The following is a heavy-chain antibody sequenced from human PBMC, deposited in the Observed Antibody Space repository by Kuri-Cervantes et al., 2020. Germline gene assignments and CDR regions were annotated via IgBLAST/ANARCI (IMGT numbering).Heavy chain of an antibody. CDR1: GGSISSSSYY. D-gene: IGHD6-19*01. CDR2: IYYSGST. V-gene: IGHV4-39*07. CDR3: ARGLYSSGWYGGGYWFDP. J-gene: IGHJ5*02. Sequence: SETLSLTCTVSGGSISSSSYYWGWIRQPPGKGLEWIGSIYYSGSTNYNPSLKSRVTISVDTSKNQFSLKLSSVTAADTAVYYCARGLYSSGWYGGGYWFDPWGQGTLVTVSS.